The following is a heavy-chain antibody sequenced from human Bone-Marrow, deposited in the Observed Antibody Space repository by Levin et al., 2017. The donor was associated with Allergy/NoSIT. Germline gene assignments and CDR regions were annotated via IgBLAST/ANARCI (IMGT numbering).Heavy chain of an antibody. V-gene: IGHV3-23*01. CDR3: AKGRPGGPSGWFDP. CDR2: ISSSGSNS. D-gene: IGHD3-16*01. CDR1: GFTFSSYA. J-gene: IGHJ5*02. Sequence: GGSLRLSCSASGFTFSSYAMSWVRQAPGKGLEWVSFISSSGSNSYCADSLRGRFIISRDNSKNTVYLQMKSLRVEDTAIYYCAKGRPGGPSGWFDPWGLGTLVTVSS.